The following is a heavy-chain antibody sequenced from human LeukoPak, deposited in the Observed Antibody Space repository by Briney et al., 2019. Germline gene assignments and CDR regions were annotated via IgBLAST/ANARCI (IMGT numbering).Heavy chain of an antibody. CDR1: GFTFSTYS. V-gene: IGHV3-21*01. CDR3: TRAVAAADFSPGY. Sequence: TTGGSLRLSCVASGFTFSTYSMNWVRQAPGKGLEWVSCISSSTYIYYADSVKGRFTISRDNAKNSVYLQVNSLRAEDTAVYYCTRAVAAADFSPGYWGQGTLVTVSS. D-gene: IGHD6-13*01. CDR2: ISSSTYI. J-gene: IGHJ4*02.